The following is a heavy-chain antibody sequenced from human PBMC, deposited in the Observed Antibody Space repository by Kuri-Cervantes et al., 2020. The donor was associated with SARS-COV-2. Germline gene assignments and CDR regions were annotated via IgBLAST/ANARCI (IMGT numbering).Heavy chain of an antibody. CDR3: ARGRDYYDSSGYPDSEYFQH. CDR1: GGSFSGYY. D-gene: IGHD3-22*01. Sequence: ESLKISCAVYGGSFSGYYWSWIRQPPGKGLEWIGEINHSGSTNYNPSLKSRVTISVDTSKNQFSLKLGSVTAADTAVYYCARGRDYYDSSGYPDSEYFQHWGQGTLVTVSS. CDR2: INHSGST. J-gene: IGHJ1*01. V-gene: IGHV4-34*01.